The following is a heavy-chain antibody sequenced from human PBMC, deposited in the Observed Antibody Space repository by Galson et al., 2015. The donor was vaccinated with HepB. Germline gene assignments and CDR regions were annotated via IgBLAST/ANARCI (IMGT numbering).Heavy chain of an antibody. CDR3: ARDYDILTGYYNAY. CDR2: ISAYNGNT. J-gene: IGHJ4*02. Sequence: SVKVSCKASGYTFTSYGISWVRQAPGQGLEWMGWISAYNGNTNYAQKLQGRVTMTTDTSTSTAYMELRSLRSDDTAVYYCARDYDILTGYYNAYWGQGTLVTVSS. CDR1: GYTFTSYG. D-gene: IGHD3-9*01. V-gene: IGHV1-18*04.